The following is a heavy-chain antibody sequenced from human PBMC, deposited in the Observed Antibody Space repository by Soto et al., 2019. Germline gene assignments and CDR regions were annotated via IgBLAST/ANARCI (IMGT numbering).Heavy chain of an antibody. J-gene: IGHJ5*02. V-gene: IGHV3-7*01. Sequence: EVQLVESGGGLVQPGGSLRLSCAASGFTFSSYWMSWVRQAPGKGLEWVANIKQDGSEKYYVDSVKGRFTISRDNAKNSLYLQMNSLRAEDTAVYYCARDIAVAANWFDPWGHGTLVTVSS. CDR3: ARDIAVAANWFDP. CDR1: GFTFSSYW. CDR2: IKQDGSEK. D-gene: IGHD6-19*01.